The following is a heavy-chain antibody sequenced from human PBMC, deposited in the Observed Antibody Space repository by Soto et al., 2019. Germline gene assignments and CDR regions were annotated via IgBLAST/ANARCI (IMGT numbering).Heavy chain of an antibody. V-gene: IGHV3-23*01. CDR2: ISGSGGST. CDR3: AKRASDSSSWYGSYFDY. J-gene: IGHJ4*02. Sequence: GSLRLSCAASGFTFSSYAMSWVRQAPGKGLEWVSAISGSGGSTYYADSVKGRFTISRDNSKNTLYLQMNSLRAEDTAVYYCAKRASDSSSWYGSYFDYWGQGTLVTVSS. CDR1: GFTFSSYA. D-gene: IGHD6-13*01.